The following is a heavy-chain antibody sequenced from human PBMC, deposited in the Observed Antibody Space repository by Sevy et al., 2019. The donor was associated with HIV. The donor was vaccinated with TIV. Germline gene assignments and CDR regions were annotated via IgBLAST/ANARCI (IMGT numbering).Heavy chain of an antibody. CDR2: FSFGCGKI. CDR3: AREGCTKPHDY. CDR1: GFTFSKYS. D-gene: IGHD2-8*01. V-gene: IGHV3-23*01. J-gene: IGHJ4*02. Sequence: RGSLRLSCAASGFTFSKYSMSWIRQTPGKGLEWVSTFSFGCGKINYADSVKGRFTISRDDSRNTFYLQMNSLRAEDTAIDYCAREGCTKPHDYWGQGTVVTVSS.